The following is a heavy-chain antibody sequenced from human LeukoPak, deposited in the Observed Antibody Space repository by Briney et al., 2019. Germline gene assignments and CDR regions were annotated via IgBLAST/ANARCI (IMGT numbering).Heavy chain of an antibody. Sequence: GGSLRLSCTVSGFTVSSNSMSWVRQAPGKGLEWVSFIYSAGSIYYSDSVKGRFTISIDNSKNTLYLQMNSLRAEDTAVYYCARVAGGSVLLFASNYMGVWGKGTTVTVSS. J-gene: IGHJ6*03. D-gene: IGHD2-15*01. CDR3: ARVAGGSVLLFASNYMGV. CDR1: GFTVSSNS. CDR2: IYSAGSI. V-gene: IGHV3-53*01.